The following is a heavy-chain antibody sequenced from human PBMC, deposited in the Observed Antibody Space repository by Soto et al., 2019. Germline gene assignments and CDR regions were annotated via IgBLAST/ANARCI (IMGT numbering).Heavy chain of an antibody. D-gene: IGHD4-17*01. CDR3: SSTTVTTLLFDY. V-gene: IGHV4-59*01. J-gene: IGHJ4*02. CDR2: IYSSGST. Sequence: QVQLQESGPGLVKPSETLSLTCTVSGGSISSYYWSWIRQHPGKGLEWIGYIYSSGSTNYNPSLKSRVTTAVDTSKNQFSLKLSSVTAADAAVYYCSSTTVTTLLFDYCGQGTLITVSS. CDR1: GGSISSYY.